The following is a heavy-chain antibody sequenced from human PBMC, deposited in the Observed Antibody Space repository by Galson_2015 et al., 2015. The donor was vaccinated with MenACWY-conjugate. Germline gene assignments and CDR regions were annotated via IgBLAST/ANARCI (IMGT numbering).Heavy chain of an antibody. Sequence: SLRLSCAASGLSFSNYWMHWVRQAPGKGLVWVSRINPGGSSTTYADSVKDRFTISRDNAKNTLYLQMNSLRPEDTAVFYCAKTRGASFYFDSWGQGTLVTVSS. J-gene: IGHJ4*02. CDR2: INPGGSST. CDR1: GLSFSNYW. CDR3: AKTRGASFYFDS. V-gene: IGHV3-74*01. D-gene: IGHD1-26*01.